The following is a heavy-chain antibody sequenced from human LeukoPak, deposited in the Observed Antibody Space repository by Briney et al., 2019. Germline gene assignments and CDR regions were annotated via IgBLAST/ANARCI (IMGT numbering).Heavy chain of an antibody. CDR1: GFTFNTYW. J-gene: IGHJ6*02. CDR3: ARGLAGAYRIMDV. V-gene: IGHV3-74*01. Sequence: GGSLRLSCVASGFTFNTYWIHWVRQGPGRGLVWVSLISADGTTTTYADSVKGRFTVSRDNAKNTLYLQMNSLRGEDAAAYYCARGLAGAYRIMDVWGQGTTVTVS. D-gene: IGHD6-19*01. CDR2: ISADGTTT.